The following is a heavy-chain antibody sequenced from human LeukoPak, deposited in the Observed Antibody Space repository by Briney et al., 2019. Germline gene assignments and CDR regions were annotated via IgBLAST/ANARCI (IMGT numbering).Heavy chain of an antibody. J-gene: IGHJ4*02. Sequence: GGSLRLSCAASGFSFSSFAMGWVRQAPGKGLEWVSAISGSGGSTFYAGSVRGRFTISRDNSKNTLYLQMNSLRAEDAAIYYCAGGPPRALRLAYFDSWGQGTLVTVSS. V-gene: IGHV3-23*01. CDR1: GFSFSSFA. CDR3: AGGPPRALRLAYFDS. CDR2: ISGSGGST. D-gene: IGHD6-19*01.